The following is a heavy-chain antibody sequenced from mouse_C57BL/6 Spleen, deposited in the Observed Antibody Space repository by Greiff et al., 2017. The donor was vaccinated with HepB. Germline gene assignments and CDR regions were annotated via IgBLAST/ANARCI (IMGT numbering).Heavy chain of an antibody. CDR2: ISSGSSTI. Sequence: DVMLVESGGGLVKPVGSLKLSCAASGFTFSDYGMHWVRQAPEKGLEWVAYISSGSSTIYYADTVKGRFTISRDNAKNTLFLQMTSLRSEDTAMYYCASRTYYGSSYAMDYWGQGTSVTVSS. CDR1: GFTFSDYG. D-gene: IGHD1-1*01. V-gene: IGHV5-17*01. CDR3: ASRTYYGSSYAMDY. J-gene: IGHJ4*01.